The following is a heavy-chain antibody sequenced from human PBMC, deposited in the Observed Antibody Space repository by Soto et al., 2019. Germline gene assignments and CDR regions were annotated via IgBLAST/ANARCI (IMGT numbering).Heavy chain of an antibody. J-gene: IGHJ6*02. CDR3: AADQGYYYGMEV. CDR2: IVVGSGNT. CDR1: EFTFTSSA. Sequence: RASVKVSCKASEFTFTSSAVRWVRQARGQRLEWIGWIVVGSGNTNYAQKFQERVTITRDMSTSTAYMELSSLRSEDTAVYYCAADQGYYYGMEVWGQGTTVTVSS. V-gene: IGHV1-58*01.